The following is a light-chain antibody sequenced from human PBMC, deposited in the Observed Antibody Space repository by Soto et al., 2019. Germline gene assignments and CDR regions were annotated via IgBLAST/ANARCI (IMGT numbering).Light chain of an antibody. CDR2: EVS. J-gene: IGLJ1*01. V-gene: IGLV2-14*01. Sequence: QSALTQPASVSGSPGQSITISCTGTSSDVGGYNYVSWYQQHPGKAPKLMIYEVSYRPSGVSNRFSGSKSGNTASLTISGLQAEDEADYYCSSYTSSSTQVFGTGTKVPVL. CDR1: SSDVGGYNY. CDR3: SSYTSSSTQV.